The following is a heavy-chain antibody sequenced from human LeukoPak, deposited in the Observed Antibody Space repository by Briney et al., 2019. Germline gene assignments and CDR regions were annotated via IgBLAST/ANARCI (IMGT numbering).Heavy chain of an antibody. V-gene: IGHV3-7*01. CDR2: IKQDGSEK. D-gene: IGHD5-18*01. CDR1: GFTFSSYW. CDR3: ARQLNVDTAMDKDY. Sequence: GGSLRLSCAASGFTFSSYWMSWVRQAPGKGLEWVANIKQDGSEKYYVDSVKGRFTISRDNAKNSLYLQMNSLRAEDTAVYYCARQLNVDTAMDKDYWGQGTLVTVSS. J-gene: IGHJ4*02.